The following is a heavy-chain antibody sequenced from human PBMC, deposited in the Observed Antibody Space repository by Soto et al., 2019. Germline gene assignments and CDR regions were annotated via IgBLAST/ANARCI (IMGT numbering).Heavy chain of an antibody. D-gene: IGHD6-13*01. J-gene: IGHJ5*02. V-gene: IGHV1-8*01. CDR1: GYTFTSYD. CDR2: MNPNSGNT. CDR3: ARRPSVDGYSSSSFDP. Sequence: GASVKVSCKASGYTFTSYDINWVRQATGQGLEWMGWMNPNSGNTGYAQKFQGRVTMTRNTSISTAYMELSSLRSEDTAVYYCARRPSVDGYSSSSFDPWGQGTLVTVSS.